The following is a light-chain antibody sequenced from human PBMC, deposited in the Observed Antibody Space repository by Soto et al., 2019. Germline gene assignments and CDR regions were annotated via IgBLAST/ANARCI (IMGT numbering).Light chain of an antibody. CDR2: WAS. V-gene: IGKV4-1*01. J-gene: IGKJ2*01. CDR1: QSILYTSNNKNY. Sequence: DIVMTQSPDSLAVSLGERAAINCKSSQSILYTSNNKNYLAWYQQKPVQPPKLLIYWASTRESGVPDRFSGSESGTDFALTISSLQAEDVAVYYWQQYYNTPPYPFGQGTKLEI. CDR3: QQYYNTPPYP.